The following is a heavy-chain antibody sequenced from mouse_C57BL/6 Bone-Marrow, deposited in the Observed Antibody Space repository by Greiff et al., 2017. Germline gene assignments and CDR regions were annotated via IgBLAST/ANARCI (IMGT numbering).Heavy chain of an antibody. CDR3: ARDEGRDWYFDV. Sequence: EVMLVESGGGLVQSGRSLRLSCATSGFTFSDFYMEWVRQAPGQGLEWIAASRNKANDYTTEYSASVKGRFIVSRDTSQSILYRQMNALRAEDTAIYCCARDEGRDWYFDVWGTGTTVTVSS. J-gene: IGHJ1*03. V-gene: IGHV7-1*01. CDR1: GFTFSDFY. CDR2: SRNKANDYTT.